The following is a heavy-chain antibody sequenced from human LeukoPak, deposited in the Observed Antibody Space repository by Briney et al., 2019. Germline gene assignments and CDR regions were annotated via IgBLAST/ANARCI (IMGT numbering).Heavy chain of an antibody. Sequence: SETLSLTCTVSAGSISSYYWSWIQQPPGKGLEWIGYIYYSGSTNYNPSLKSRVTISVDTSKNQFSLKLSSVTAADTAVYYCARQGYCSGGSCYDYWGQGTLVTVSS. CDR2: IYYSGST. CDR3: ARQGYCSGGSCYDY. CDR1: AGSISSYY. V-gene: IGHV4-59*01. D-gene: IGHD2-15*01. J-gene: IGHJ4*02.